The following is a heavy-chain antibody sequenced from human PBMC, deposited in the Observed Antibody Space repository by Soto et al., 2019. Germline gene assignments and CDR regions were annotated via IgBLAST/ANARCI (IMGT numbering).Heavy chain of an antibody. Sequence: QVQLQESGPGLVKPSQTLSLTCTVSGGSISSGGYYWSWIRQHPGKGLEWIGYIYYSGSTYYNPSLKSRVTISVDTSKNQFSLKLSSVTAADTAVYYCARERSGGGGLRAFDIWGQGTMVIVSS. CDR3: ARERSGGGGLRAFDI. D-gene: IGHD3-16*01. J-gene: IGHJ3*02. V-gene: IGHV4-31*03. CDR1: GGSISSGGYY. CDR2: IYYSGST.